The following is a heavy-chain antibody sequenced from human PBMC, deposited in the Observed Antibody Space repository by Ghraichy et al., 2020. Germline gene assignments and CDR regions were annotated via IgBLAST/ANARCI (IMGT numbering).Heavy chain of an antibody. CDR1: GFTFDNYA. V-gene: IGHV3-9*01. J-gene: IGHJ4*02. CDR3: ATGYSSVWSGF. D-gene: IGHD6-19*01. Sequence: GGSLRLSYAASGFTFDNYAMHWVRQAPGKGLEWVSGLSWNSGNIGYADSVKGRFTISRDNAKNSLYLQMNSLRAEDTALYYCATGYSSVWSGFWGQGTLVTVSS. CDR2: LSWNSGNI.